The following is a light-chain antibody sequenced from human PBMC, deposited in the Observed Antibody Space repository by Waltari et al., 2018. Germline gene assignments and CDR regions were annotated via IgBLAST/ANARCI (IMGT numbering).Light chain of an antibody. CDR1: QSISNW. Sequence: DIQMTQSPSTLSASVGDRVTITCRASQSISNWLAWYQQKPGKAPKVLIYKSFTLQSGVPVRFSGSGSETEFILTISSLQPDDFATYYCQQYNIWSYTFGQGTTLEI. V-gene: IGKV1-5*03. CDR2: KSF. CDR3: QQYNIWSYT. J-gene: IGKJ2*01.